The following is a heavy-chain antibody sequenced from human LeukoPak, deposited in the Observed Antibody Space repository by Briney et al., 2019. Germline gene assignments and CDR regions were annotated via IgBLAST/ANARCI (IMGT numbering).Heavy chain of an antibody. D-gene: IGHD4-23*01. CDR3: ARDPNSAL. CDR2: LSPSGDT. Sequence: MASETLSLTCTVSGGSMASAYWSWIRQPAGKGLEWIGRLSPSGDTNYNPSLKSRVTMSADTSKNQFSLKLTSVTAADTAVYYCARDPNSALWGQGTLVTVSS. V-gene: IGHV4-4*07. CDR1: GGSMASAY. J-gene: IGHJ4*02.